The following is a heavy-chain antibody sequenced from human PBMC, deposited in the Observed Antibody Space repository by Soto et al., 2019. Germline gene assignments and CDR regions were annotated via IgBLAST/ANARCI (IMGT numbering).Heavy chain of an antibody. J-gene: IGHJ6*02. CDR2: IYYSGST. CDR3: ARVDYSNYDYGVDV. V-gene: IGHV4-30-4*01. Sequence: SETLSLTCTVSGDSISSGDYYWSWIRQPPGKGLEWIGYIYYSGSTYYNPSLKSRVTISVDTSKNQISLKLSSVTAADTAVYYCARVDYSNYDYGVDVWGRGTTVTV. CDR1: GDSISSGDYY. D-gene: IGHD3-16*01.